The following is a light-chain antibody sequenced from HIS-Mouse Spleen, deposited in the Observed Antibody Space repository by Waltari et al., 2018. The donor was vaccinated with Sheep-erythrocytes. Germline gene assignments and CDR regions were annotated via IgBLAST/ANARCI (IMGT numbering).Light chain of an antibody. CDR2: EAS. CDR3: YSTDSSGNHWV. CDR1: ALPTKS. Sequence: SYELTQPPSVSVSPGQTARITVSGDALPTKSAYWYQQKSGQAPVRVRYEASKRPSGIPERFSGSSSGTMATLTISGAQVEDDADYYCYSTDSSGNHWVLGGGTKLTVL. J-gene: IGLJ3*02. V-gene: IGLV3-10*01.